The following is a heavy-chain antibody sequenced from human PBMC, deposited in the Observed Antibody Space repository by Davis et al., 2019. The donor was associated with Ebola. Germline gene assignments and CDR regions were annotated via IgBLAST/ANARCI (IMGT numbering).Heavy chain of an antibody. V-gene: IGHV3-23*01. CDR1: GFTFSSYA. J-gene: IGHJ4*02. Sequence: GESLKISCAASGFTFSSYAMSWVRQAPGKGLEWVSAISGSGGSTYYADSVKGRFTISRDNSKNTLYLQMNSLRAEDTAVYYCATTSRDGYRYTYFDYWGQGTLVTVSS. D-gene: IGHD5-24*01. CDR3: ATTSRDGYRYTYFDY. CDR2: ISGSGGST.